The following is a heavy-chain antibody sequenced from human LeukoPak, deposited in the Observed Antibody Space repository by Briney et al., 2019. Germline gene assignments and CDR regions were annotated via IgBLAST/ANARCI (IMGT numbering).Heavy chain of an antibody. J-gene: IGHJ4*02. D-gene: IGHD2-15*01. V-gene: IGHV3-66*01. CDR1: GFTVSNNF. CDR2: IYSGGST. CDR3: VREHSWGDFDY. Sequence: QPGGSLRLSCAASGFTVSNNFMSWVRQAPGKGLEWVSVIYSGGSTNYADSVKGRFTISRDISKNMLYLQMNSLRAEDTAVYYCVREHSWGDFDYWGQGTLVTVPP.